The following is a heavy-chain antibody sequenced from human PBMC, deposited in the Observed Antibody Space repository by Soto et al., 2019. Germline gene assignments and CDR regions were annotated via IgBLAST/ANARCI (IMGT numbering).Heavy chain of an antibody. D-gene: IGHD3-16*01. Sequence: QLQLQESGPGLVKPSETLSLTCTVSGGSISSSSYYWGWIRQPPGKGLEWIGSIYYSGSTYYNPSLKSRVTISVDTSKNQFSLKLSSVTAADTAVYYCARREELRLPEYYFDYWGQGTLVTVSS. CDR2: IYYSGST. CDR1: GGSISSSSYY. V-gene: IGHV4-39*01. CDR3: ARREELRLPEYYFDY. J-gene: IGHJ4*02.